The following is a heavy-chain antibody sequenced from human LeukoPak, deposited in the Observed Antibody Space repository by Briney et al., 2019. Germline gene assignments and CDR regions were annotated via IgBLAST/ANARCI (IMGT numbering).Heavy chain of an antibody. CDR2: ISYDGSNK. CDR3: AKAVSGN. J-gene: IGHJ4*02. V-gene: IGHV3-30*18. Sequence: AGGSLRLSCAASGFTFSSYGMHWVRQAPGKGLEWVAVISYDGSNKYYADSVKGRFTISRDNSKNTLYLQMNSLRAEDTAVYYCAKAVSGNWGQGTLVTISS. CDR1: GFTFSSYG. D-gene: IGHD3-3*01.